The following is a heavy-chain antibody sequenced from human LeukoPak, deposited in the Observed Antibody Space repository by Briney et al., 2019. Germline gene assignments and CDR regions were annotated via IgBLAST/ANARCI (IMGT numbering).Heavy chain of an antibody. J-gene: IGHJ5*02. D-gene: IGHD1-7*01. V-gene: IGHV4-39*07. CDR3: AKENYLLNWFDP. CDR2: IYSSGST. CDR1: GGSISSSSYY. Sequence: SETLSLTCTVSGGSISSSSYYWGWIRQPPGKGLEWIGSIYSSGSTKYNPSRKSRITISVDTSKNQFSLKLSSVTAADTAVYYCAKENYLLNWFDPWGQGTLVTVSS.